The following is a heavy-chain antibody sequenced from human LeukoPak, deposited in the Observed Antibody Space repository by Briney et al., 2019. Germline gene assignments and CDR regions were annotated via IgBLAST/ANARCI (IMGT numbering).Heavy chain of an antibody. J-gene: IGHJ4*02. V-gene: IGHV1-8*01. Sequence: ASVKVSCKASGYTFTSYDINWVRQATGQGLEWMGWMNPNSGNTGYAQKFQGRVTMTRNTSISTAYMELSSLRSEDTAVYYCARGGITVIVYAARGSPPDYWGQGTLVTVSS. CDR1: GYTFTSYD. CDR2: MNPNSGNT. CDR3: ARGGITVIVYAARGSPPDY. D-gene: IGHD3-22*01.